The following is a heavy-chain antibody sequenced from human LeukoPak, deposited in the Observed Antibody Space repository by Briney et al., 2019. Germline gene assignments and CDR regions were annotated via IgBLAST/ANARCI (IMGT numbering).Heavy chain of an antibody. CDR2: ISGSGGST. CDR1: GFTFSSYA. CDR3: ATLRDIVLVATTPTDV. J-gene: IGHJ6*04. V-gene: IGHV3-23*01. Sequence: GGSLRLSCAASGFTFSSYAMSWVRQAPGKGLEWVSGISGSGGSTFYADSVKGRFTISRDNFNNALYLQMNGLRLEDTAVYYCATLRDIVLVATTPTDVWGKGTTVIVSS. D-gene: IGHD2-2*01.